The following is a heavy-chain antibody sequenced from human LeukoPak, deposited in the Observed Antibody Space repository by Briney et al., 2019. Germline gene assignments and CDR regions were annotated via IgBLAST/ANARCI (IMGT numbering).Heavy chain of an antibody. Sequence: PGGSLRLSCVASGFTFNNAWMYWVRQAPGKGLEWVAVISYDGSNKYYADSVKGRFTISRDNSKNTLYLQMNSLRAEDTAVYYCAKDYSSGWYRYPTYYFDYWGQGTLVTVSS. V-gene: IGHV3-30*18. D-gene: IGHD6-19*01. CDR3: AKDYSSGWYRYPTYYFDY. CDR1: GFTFNNAW. CDR2: ISYDGSNK. J-gene: IGHJ4*02.